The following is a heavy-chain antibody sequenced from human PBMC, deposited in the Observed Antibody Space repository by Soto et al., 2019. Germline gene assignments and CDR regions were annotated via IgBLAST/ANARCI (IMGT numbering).Heavy chain of an antibody. D-gene: IGHD2-15*01. V-gene: IGHV1-69*01. Sequence: QVQLVQSGAEVKKPGPSVKVSCQASGGTSRSHPISWVRPAPGQGLEWRGGIIPIFGTPNYAEKFQGRVPITADESTRTAYMELSRLRSEDKGVYYCARDRHGSGGSCALAYWGQGTLGTVSS. CDR3: ARDRHGSGGSCALAY. CDR2: IIPIFGTP. J-gene: IGHJ4*02. CDR1: GGTSRSHP.